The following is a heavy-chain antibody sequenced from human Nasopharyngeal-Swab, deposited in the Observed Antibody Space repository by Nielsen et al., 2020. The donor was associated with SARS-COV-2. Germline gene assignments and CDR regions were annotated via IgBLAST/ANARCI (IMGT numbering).Heavy chain of an antibody. V-gene: IGHV3-20*04. Sequence: GESLKISCAASGFTFDDYGMSWVRQAPGKGLEWVSGIHWNGGSTGYADSVKGRFTISRDNAKNSLYLQMNSLRAEDTVVYFCAKDVCNYEGDMFDSWGQGTLVTVSS. CDR3: AKDVCNYEGDMFDS. CDR2: IHWNGGST. D-gene: IGHD5/OR15-5a*01. J-gene: IGHJ5*01. CDR1: GFTFDDYG.